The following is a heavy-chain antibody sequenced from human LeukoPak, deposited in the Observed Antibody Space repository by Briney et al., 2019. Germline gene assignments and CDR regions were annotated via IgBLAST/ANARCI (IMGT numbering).Heavy chain of an antibody. Sequence: PGGSLRLSCAASGFTFSSYAMHWVRQAPGKGLEWVAVISYDGSNKYYADSVKGRFTISRDNSKNTLYLQMNSLRAEDTAVYYCARVMTTVTTQPTLLFDYWGQGTLVTVSS. CDR2: ISYDGSNK. D-gene: IGHD4-17*01. J-gene: IGHJ4*02. CDR3: ARVMTTVTTQPTLLFDY. V-gene: IGHV3-30-3*01. CDR1: GFTFSSYA.